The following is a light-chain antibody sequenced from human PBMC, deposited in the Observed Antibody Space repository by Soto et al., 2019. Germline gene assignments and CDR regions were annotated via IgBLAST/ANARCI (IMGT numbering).Light chain of an antibody. CDR1: SSDVGGYNY. CDR2: DLS. J-gene: IGLJ1*01. V-gene: IGLV2-14*01. CDR3: SSYTSSVTYV. Sequence: HSALTQPASVSGSPGQSITISCTGTSSDVGGYNYVSWYQQHPGKAPKLMIYDLSNRPSGVSNRFSGSKSANTASLTISGLQAEYEADYYCSSYTSSVTYVFGTGTKLTVL.